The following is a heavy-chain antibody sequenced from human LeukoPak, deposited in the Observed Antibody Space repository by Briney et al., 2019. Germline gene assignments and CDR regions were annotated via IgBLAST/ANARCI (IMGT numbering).Heavy chain of an antibody. CDR1: GFTLSSYD. CDR2: IYKTGET. Sequence: GGSLRLSCVASGFTLSSYDMHWVRQTTGESLEWVSIIYKTGETYYPDSVKGRFTISREGAKNSLYLQMNSLRAGDTAVYYCAREMSGSNDAFDVWGQGTMVTVS. J-gene: IGHJ3*01. CDR3: AREMSGSNDAFDV. V-gene: IGHV3-13*01. D-gene: IGHD3-10*01.